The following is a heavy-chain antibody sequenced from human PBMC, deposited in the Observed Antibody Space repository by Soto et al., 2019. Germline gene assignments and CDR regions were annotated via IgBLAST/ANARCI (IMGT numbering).Heavy chain of an antibody. J-gene: IGHJ6*02. CDR2: ISAYTGNT. V-gene: IGHV1-18*04. Sequence: GASVKVSCKASGYTFTSYGIRWVRPAPGQGLEWMGWISAYTGNTNYAQKLQGRVTMTTDTSTSTAYMELWILRSDDTAVYYCAGETGYSSRWPPWGVYYYYGMDVWGQGTTVTVSS. CDR3: AGETGYSSRWPPWGVYYYYGMDV. D-gene: IGHD6-13*01. CDR1: GYTFTSYG.